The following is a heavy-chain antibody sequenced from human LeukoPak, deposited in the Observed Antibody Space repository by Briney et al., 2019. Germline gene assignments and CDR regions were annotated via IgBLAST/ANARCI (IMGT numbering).Heavy chain of an antibody. CDR2: IYYSGST. J-gene: IGHJ5*02. CDR1: GGSISSSSYY. CDR3: ARRGSAPYNWFDP. Sequence: PSETLSLTCTVSGGSISSSSYYWGWIRQPPGKGLEWIGSIYYSGSTYYNPSLKSRVTISVDTSKNQFSLKLSSVTAADTAVYYRARRGSAPYNWFDPWGQGTLVTVSS. V-gene: IGHV4-39*07.